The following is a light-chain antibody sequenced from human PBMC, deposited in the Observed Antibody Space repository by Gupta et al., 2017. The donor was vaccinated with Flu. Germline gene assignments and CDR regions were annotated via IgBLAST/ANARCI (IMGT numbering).Light chain of an antibody. J-gene: IGKJ2*01. CDR1: QSISTY. V-gene: IGKV1-39*01. Sequence: DIQMTQPPSSLSASVGDRVTITCRASQSISTYLNWYQQKPGKAPKVLMFAASSLQSGVPSRFSGSGSGRDFTLTISSVQPEDFATYYCQQSYGTPVTFGQGTKLEI. CDR3: QQSYGTPVT. CDR2: AAS.